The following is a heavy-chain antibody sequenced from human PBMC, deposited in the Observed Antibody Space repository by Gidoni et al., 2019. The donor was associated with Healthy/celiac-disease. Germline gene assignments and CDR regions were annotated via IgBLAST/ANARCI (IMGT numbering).Heavy chain of an antibody. CDR1: GFTFSSYA. V-gene: IGHV3-23*04. D-gene: IGHD2-15*01. CDR2: ISGSGGST. J-gene: IGHJ6*02. CDR3: AKFGYCSGGSCYVGAYYYYGMDV. Sequence: EVQLVESGGGLVQPGGSLRLSCAASGFTFSSYAMSWVRQAPGKGLEWVSAISGSGGSTYYADSVKGRFTISRDNSKNTLYLQMNSLRAEDTAVYYCAKFGYCSGGSCYVGAYYYYGMDVWGQGTTVTVSS.